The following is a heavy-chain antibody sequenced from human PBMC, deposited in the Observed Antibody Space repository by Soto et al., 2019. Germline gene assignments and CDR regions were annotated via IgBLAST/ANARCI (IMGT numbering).Heavy chain of an antibody. CDR2: ISAYNGNT. V-gene: IGHV1-18*01. J-gene: IGHJ4*02. CDR3: AGVRGDIVPPSHLAY. CDR1: GYTFTSYG. D-gene: IGHD5-12*01. Sequence: ASVKVSCKASGYTFTSYGISWVRQAPGQGLEWMGWISAYNGNTNYAQKLQGRVTMTTDTSTSTAYMELRSLRSDDTAVYYCAGVRGDIVPPSHLAYWGQGTLVTVSS.